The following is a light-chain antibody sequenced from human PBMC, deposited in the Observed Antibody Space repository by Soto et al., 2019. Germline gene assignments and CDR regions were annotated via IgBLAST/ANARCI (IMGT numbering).Light chain of an antibody. Sequence: DIQLTQSPSFLSASVGDSVTITCRASQGIGSYLAWYQQKPGKAPKLLIYAASTLQSGVPSRFSGSGSGTEFTLTISSLQPEDFAVYYCQQYDKWPLTFGGGTKVDIK. CDR2: AAS. V-gene: IGKV1-9*01. J-gene: IGKJ4*01. CDR3: QQYDKWPLT. CDR1: QGIGSY.